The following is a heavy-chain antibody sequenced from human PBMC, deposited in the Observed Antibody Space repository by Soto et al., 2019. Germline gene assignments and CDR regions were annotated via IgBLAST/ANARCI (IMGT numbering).Heavy chain of an antibody. Sequence: PGGSLRLSCAASGFSVTNNYMSWVRQAPGKGLEWVSAISGSGGSTYYADSVKGRFTISRDNSKNTLYLQMNSLRAEDTAGYYCAKVIAAGGTGYWFDPWGQGTLVTVSP. V-gene: IGHV3-23*01. J-gene: IGHJ5*02. CDR2: ISGSGGST. CDR3: AKVIAAGGTGYWFDP. CDR1: GFSVTNNY. D-gene: IGHD6-13*01.